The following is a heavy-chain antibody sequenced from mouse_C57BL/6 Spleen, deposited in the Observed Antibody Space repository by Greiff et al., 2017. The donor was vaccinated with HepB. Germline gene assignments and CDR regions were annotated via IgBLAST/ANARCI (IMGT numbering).Heavy chain of an antibody. CDR1: GFTFSSYA. Sequence: SGEGLVKPGGSLKLSCAASGFTFSSYAMSWVRQTPEKRLEWVAYISSGGDYIYYADTVKGRFTISRDNARNTLYLQMSSLKSEDTAMYYCTRFYYGSSWYFDVWGTGTTVTVSS. J-gene: IGHJ1*03. V-gene: IGHV5-9-1*02. CDR3: TRFYYGSSWYFDV. D-gene: IGHD1-1*01. CDR2: ISSGGDYI.